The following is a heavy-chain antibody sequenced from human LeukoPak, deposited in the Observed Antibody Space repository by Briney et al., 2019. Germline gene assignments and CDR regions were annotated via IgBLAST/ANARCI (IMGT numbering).Heavy chain of an antibody. CDR2: IKQDGSEN. Sequence: GGSLRLSCAASGFTVSSNYMSWVRQAPGKGLEWVANIKQDGSENYYVDSVKGRFTISRDDAKNSLYLQMNSLRAGDTAVYYCARVGNSGWKTDFDYWGQGTLVTVSS. J-gene: IGHJ4*02. CDR3: ARVGNSGWKTDFDY. V-gene: IGHV3-7*01. CDR1: GFTVSSNY. D-gene: IGHD6-19*01.